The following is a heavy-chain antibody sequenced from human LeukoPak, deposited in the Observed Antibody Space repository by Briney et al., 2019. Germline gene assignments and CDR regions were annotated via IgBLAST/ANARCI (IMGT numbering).Heavy chain of an antibody. D-gene: IGHD4-17*01. CDR1: GYSFTSYW. J-gene: IGHJ6*02. V-gene: IGHV5-51*01. CDR3: AIPDYGDYWDYGMDV. CDR2: IYPGDSDT. Sequence: HGESLKISCKGSGYSFTSYWIGWVRQMPGKGLEWMGIIYPGDSDTRYSPSSQGQVTISADKSISTAYLQWSSLKASDTAMYYCAIPDYGDYWDYGMDVWGQGTTVTVSS.